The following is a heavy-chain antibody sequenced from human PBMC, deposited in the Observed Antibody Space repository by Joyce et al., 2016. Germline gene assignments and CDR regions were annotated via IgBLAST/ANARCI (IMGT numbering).Heavy chain of an antibody. Sequence: QLQLRESGPGLVKPSETLSLTCTVSAGSIIRISNYWGWIREPPGKGLEWIGSIYYSVSTYYIPSLKSRGSISLDTAKNQFTLRVSSVTAADTAVYYCTSSQNMDDVKIWGQETMITVSS. V-gene: IGHV4-39*01. CDR2: IYYSVST. D-gene: IGHD2/OR15-2a*01. J-gene: IGHJ3*02. CDR3: TSSQNMDDVKI. CDR1: AGSIIRISNY.